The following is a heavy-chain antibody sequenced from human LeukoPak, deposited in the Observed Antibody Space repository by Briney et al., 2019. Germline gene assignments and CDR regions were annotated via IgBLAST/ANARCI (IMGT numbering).Heavy chain of an antibody. D-gene: IGHD3-10*01. CDR2: IYYSGST. V-gene: IGHV4-31*03. CDR1: GGSISSGGYY. J-gene: IGHJ4*02. CDR3: ARDRAVPTSGTYYFDY. Sequence: SQTLSLTCTVYGGSISSGGYYWSWIRQHPGEGLEWIGYIYYSGSTYYNPSLKSRVTISVDTSKNQFSLKLSSVTAADTAVYYCARDRAVPTSGTYYFDYWGQGTLVTVSS.